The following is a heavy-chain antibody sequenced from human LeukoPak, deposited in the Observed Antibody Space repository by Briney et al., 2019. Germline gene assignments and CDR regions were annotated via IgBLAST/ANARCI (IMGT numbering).Heavy chain of an antibody. CDR1: GFTFSSYA. CDR2: ISYDGSNK. D-gene: IGHD1-26*01. CDR3: ARNKWELDAFDI. Sequence: GRSLRLSCAASGFTFSSYAMHWVRQAPGKGLEWVAVISYDGSNKYYADSVKGRFTISRDNAKNTLYLQMNSLRAEDTAVYYCARNKWELDAFDIWGQGTMVTVSS. V-gene: IGHV3-30-3*01. J-gene: IGHJ3*02.